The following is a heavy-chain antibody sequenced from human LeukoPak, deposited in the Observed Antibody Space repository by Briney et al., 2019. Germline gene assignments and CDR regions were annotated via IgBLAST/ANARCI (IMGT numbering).Heavy chain of an antibody. Sequence: GGSLRLSCAASGFTFRIYWMHWVRQAPGKGLVWVSRMNSDGSRISYADSVKGRFTISRDNAKNTLYLQMNSLRAEDTAVYYCAREVYNSSDWYFDLWGRGTLVTVSS. D-gene: IGHD6-13*01. V-gene: IGHV3-74*01. J-gene: IGHJ2*01. CDR3: AREVYNSSDWYFDL. CDR1: GFTFRIYW. CDR2: MNSDGSRI.